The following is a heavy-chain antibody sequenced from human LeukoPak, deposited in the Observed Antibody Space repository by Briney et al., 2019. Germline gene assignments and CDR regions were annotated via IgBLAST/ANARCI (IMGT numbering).Heavy chain of an antibody. CDR1: GGSISSYY. CDR2: IYTSGST. D-gene: IGHD3-3*01. CDR3: AREDYDFWSGLFDY. V-gene: IGHV4-4*07. J-gene: IGHJ4*02. Sequence: PSETLSLTCTVSGGSISSYYWSWIRQPAGKGLEWIGRIYTSGSTNYNPSLKSRVTMSVDTSKNQFSLKLSSVTAADTAVYYCAREDYDFWSGLFDYWGQGTLVTVSS.